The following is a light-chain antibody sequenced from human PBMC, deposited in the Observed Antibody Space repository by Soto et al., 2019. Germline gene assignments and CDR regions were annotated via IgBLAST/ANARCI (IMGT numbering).Light chain of an antibody. Sequence: DIQMTQSPSTLSASVGDRVIITCRASQSISSWLAWYQQKPGKVPNLLIYDASNLESGVPSRFSGSGSGTEFTLTISSLQPDDFATYYCQQYQSSWTFDQGTKVEIQ. CDR1: QSISSW. V-gene: IGKV1-5*01. J-gene: IGKJ1*01. CDR3: QQYQSSWT. CDR2: DAS.